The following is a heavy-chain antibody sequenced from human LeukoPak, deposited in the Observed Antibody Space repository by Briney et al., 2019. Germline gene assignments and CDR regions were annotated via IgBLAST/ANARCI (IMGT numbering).Heavy chain of an antibody. Sequence: PGGSLRLSCAASGFSFNDYDMHWVRQAPGKGLEWVAVISYDGSNKYYADSVKGRFTISRDNSKNTLYLQMSSLRAEDTAVYYCAAQWELTTFDYWGQGTLVTVSS. V-gene: IGHV3-30-3*01. CDR3: AAQWELTTFDY. J-gene: IGHJ4*02. D-gene: IGHD1-26*01. CDR1: GFSFNDYD. CDR2: ISYDGSNK.